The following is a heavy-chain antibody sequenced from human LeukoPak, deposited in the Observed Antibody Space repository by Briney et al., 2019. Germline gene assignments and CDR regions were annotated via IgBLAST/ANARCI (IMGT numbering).Heavy chain of an antibody. V-gene: IGHV3-53*01. CDR3: ASSYYSGSGSYRYMDY. Sequence: PGGSLRLSCAASGFTFSSYWMSWVRQAPGKGLEWVSIIYSDGRTFYADSVKGRFTISRDNSKNTLCLQMNSLRAEDTAVYYCASSYYSGSGSYRYMDYWGQGTLVTVSS. CDR1: GFTFSSYW. CDR2: IYSDGRT. D-gene: IGHD3-10*01. J-gene: IGHJ4*02.